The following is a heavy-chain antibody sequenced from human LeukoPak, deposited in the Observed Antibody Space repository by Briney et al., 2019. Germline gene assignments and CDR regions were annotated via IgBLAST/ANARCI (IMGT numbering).Heavy chain of an antibody. Sequence: SETLSLTCSVSGVSISAYYWSWIRQPAGKGLEWIGRIYPGESIYASENTNYNPSLKSRVSMSGDTSKNQFSLKLSSVTAADTAVYYCARHGNKQWLVHDAFDIWGQGTMVTVSS. D-gene: IGHD6-19*01. CDR3: ARHGNKQWLVHDAFDI. CDR1: GVSISAYY. J-gene: IGHJ3*02. V-gene: IGHV4-4*07. CDR2: IYPGESIYASENT.